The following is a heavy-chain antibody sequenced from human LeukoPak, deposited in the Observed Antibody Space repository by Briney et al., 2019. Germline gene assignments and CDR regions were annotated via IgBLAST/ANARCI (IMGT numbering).Heavy chain of an antibody. V-gene: IGHV3-21*01. Sequence: GGSLRLSCAASGFTFSSYSMHWVRQAPGKGLEWVSSISSSSRYIYYADSVKGRFTISRDNAKNSLYLQMNSLRAEDTAVYYCARESSYYYGSSGYYEGGDAFDIWGQGTMVTVAS. CDR1: GFTFSSYS. CDR2: ISSSSRYI. CDR3: ARESSYYYGSSGYYEGGDAFDI. D-gene: IGHD3-22*01. J-gene: IGHJ3*02.